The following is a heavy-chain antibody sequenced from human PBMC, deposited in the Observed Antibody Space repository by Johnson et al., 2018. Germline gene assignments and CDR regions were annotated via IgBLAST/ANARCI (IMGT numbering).Heavy chain of an antibody. CDR1: GFTFSIYT. Sequence: VQLVESGGGLVNPGGSLRLSCEASGFTFSIYTMTWVRQAPGKGPEWVSSISKSSNHKYYADSVKGRFTISRENAKNSLYLQMNSLTAEDTAVYYCARVGPEYDYGSSGYSGPPTPQFIGWSYFQHWGQGTLATVSS. CDR2: ISKSSNHK. V-gene: IGHV3-21*01. CDR3: ARVGPEYDYGSSGYSGPPTPQFIGWSYFQH. J-gene: IGHJ1*01. D-gene: IGHD3-22*01.